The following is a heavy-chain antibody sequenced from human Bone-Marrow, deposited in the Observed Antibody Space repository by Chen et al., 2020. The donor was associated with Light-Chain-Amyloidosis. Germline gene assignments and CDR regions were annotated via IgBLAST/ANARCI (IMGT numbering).Heavy chain of an antibody. Sequence: QLQLQESGPGLVKPSETLSLTCTVSGGSISGSNYYWGWVRQPPGKGLEWIGIIYDSGSTFHNPSLKSRLTISVDASKNQFSLTLGSVTAAETCGYYCAGQGGVAMAVHGYGMDVWGQGTTVTVSS. CDR1: GGSISGSNYY. V-gene: IGHV4-39*01. D-gene: IGHD6-19*01. CDR2: IYDSGST. J-gene: IGHJ6*02. CDR3: AGQGGVAMAVHGYGMDV.